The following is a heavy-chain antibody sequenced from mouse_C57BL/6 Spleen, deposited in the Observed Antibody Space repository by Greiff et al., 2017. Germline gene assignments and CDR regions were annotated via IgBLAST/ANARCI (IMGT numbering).Heavy chain of an antibody. Sequence: LVESGPELVKPGASVKISCKASGYAFSSSWMNWVKQRPGKGLEWIGRIYPGDGDTNYNGKFKGKATLTADKSSSTAYMQLSSLTSEDSAVYCCARDYGRNYYAMDYWGQGTSVTVSS. CDR1: GYAFSSSW. CDR2: IYPGDGDT. J-gene: IGHJ4*01. CDR3: ARDYGRNYYAMDY. V-gene: IGHV1-82*01. D-gene: IGHD1-1*01.